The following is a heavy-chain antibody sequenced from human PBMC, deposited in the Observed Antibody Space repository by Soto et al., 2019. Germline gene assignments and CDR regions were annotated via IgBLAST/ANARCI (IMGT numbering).Heavy chain of an antibody. J-gene: IGHJ6*02. D-gene: IGHD4-4*01. V-gene: IGHV1-24*01. CDR3: ATFDYSNYYYYYGMDV. CDR2: FDPEDGET. Sequence: ASVKVSCKVSGYTFTELSMHWVRQAPGKGLEWMGGFDPEDGETIYAQKFQGRVTMTEDTSTDTAYMELSSLRSEDAAVYYCATFDYSNYYYYYGMDVWGQGTTVTVS. CDR1: GYTFTELS.